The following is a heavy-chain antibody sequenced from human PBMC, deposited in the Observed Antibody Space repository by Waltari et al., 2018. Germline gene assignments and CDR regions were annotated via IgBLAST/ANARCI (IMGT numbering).Heavy chain of an antibody. CDR3: AKDLDGLYYFDY. J-gene: IGHJ4*02. D-gene: IGHD3-16*01. CDR1: GYTFTSYA. Sequence: QVQLVQSGAEVKKPGASVKVSCKASGYTFTSYAMHWVRQAPGQRLEWMGWINAGNGNTKYSQEFQGRVTITRDTSASTAYMELSSLRSEDMAVCYCAKDLDGLYYFDYWGQGTLVTVSS. CDR2: INAGNGNT. V-gene: IGHV1-3*03.